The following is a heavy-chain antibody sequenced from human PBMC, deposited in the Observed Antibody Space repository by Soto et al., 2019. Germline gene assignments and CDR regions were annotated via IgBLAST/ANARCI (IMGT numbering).Heavy chain of an antibody. V-gene: IGHV1-18*01. CDR3: ARGTYFDY. J-gene: IGHJ4*02. CDR2: ISANNDHT. CDR1: GYTLNTYG. Sequence: QVQLVQSGAEVKKPGASVKVSCKASGYTLNTYGITWVRQAPGQGLEWMGWISANNDHTNYPQKLKVRVTMTTDTSTSTAYMELRSLTADDTAVYYWARGTYFDYWGQGTLVTVSS.